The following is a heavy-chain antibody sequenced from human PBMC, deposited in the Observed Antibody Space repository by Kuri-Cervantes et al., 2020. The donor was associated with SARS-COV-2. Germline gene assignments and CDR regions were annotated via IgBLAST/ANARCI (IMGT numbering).Heavy chain of an antibody. Sequence: GSLTLSCAVSGYSISSGYYWGWIRQPPGKGLEWIGYIYHSGSTYYNPSLKSRVTISVDRSKNQFSLKLSSVTAADTAVYYCARGNSSSGFDYWGQGTLVTVSS. J-gene: IGHJ4*02. CDR3: ARGNSSSGFDY. CDR2: IYHSGST. CDR1: GYSISSGYY. D-gene: IGHD6-6*01. V-gene: IGHV4-38-2*01.